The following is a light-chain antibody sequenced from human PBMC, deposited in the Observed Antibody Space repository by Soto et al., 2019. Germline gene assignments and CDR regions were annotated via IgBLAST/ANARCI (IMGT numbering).Light chain of an antibody. CDR1: SSDIGGYNH. Sequence: QSALTQPASVSGSPGQSITISCTGTSSDIGGYNHVSWFQQHPGKAPKLMIFDVYNRPSGVSNRFSVSKSGNTASLTISGLQAGDEADYYCASYRSGNSWVFGGGTQLTVL. V-gene: IGLV2-14*01. CDR2: DVY. CDR3: ASYRSGNSWV. J-gene: IGLJ3*02.